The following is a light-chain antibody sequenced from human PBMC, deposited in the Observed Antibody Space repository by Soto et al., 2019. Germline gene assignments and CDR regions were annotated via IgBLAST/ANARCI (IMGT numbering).Light chain of an antibody. CDR3: SSFTSGNTWV. CDR1: SSDVGAYNY. J-gene: IGLJ3*02. Sequence: QSALTQPASVSGSPGQSITISCTGTSSDVGAYNYVSWFQQHSGKAPKLMIYEVSNRPSGLSNRFSGSKSGNTASLTISGLQAEDEADYYCSSFTSGNTWVFGGGTKVTVL. V-gene: IGLV2-14*01. CDR2: EVS.